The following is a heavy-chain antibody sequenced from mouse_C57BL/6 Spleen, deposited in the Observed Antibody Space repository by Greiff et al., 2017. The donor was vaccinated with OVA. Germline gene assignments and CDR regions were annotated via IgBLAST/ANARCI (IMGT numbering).Heavy chain of an antibody. V-gene: IGHV5-15*01. CDR3: ARMGMGNYIYYAMDY. J-gene: IGHJ4*01. Sequence: EVHLVESGGGLVQPGGSLKLSCAASGFTFSDYGMAWVRQAPRKGPEWVAFISNLAYSIYYADTVTGRFTISRENAKNTLYLEMSSLRSEDTAMYYCARMGMGNYIYYAMDYWGQGTSVTVSS. CDR1: GFTFSDYG. CDR2: ISNLAYSI. D-gene: IGHD2-1*01.